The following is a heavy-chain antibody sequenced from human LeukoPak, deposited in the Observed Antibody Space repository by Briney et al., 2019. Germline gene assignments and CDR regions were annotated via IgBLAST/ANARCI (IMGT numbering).Heavy chain of an antibody. D-gene: IGHD4-17*01. Sequence: SETLSLTCTVSGGSISSGDYYWSWIRQPPGKGLEWIGYIYYSGSIYYNPSLNSRVTISVDTSKNQFSLKLSSVTAADTAVYYCARGDYGDFGIYIDYWGQGTLVTVSS. CDR1: GGSISSGDYY. CDR2: IYYSGSI. V-gene: IGHV4-30-4*01. J-gene: IGHJ4*02. CDR3: ARGDYGDFGIYIDY.